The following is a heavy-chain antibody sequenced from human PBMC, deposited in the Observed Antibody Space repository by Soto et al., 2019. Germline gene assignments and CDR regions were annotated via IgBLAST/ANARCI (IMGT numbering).Heavy chain of an antibody. CDR3: AKDYLLYGGNPRPNDY. CDR1: GFAFSSYG. D-gene: IGHD4-17*01. CDR2: ISYDGSNK. V-gene: IGHV3-30*18. J-gene: IGHJ4*02. Sequence: QVQLVESGGGVVQPGRSLRLSCAASGFAFSSYGMHWVRQAPGKGLEWVAVISYDGSNKYYADSVKGRFTISRDNSKNTLYLQMNSLRAEDTAVYYCAKDYLLYGGNPRPNDYWGQGTLVTVSS.